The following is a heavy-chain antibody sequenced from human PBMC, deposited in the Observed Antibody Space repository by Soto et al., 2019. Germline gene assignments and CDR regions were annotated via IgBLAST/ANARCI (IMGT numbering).Heavy chain of an antibody. D-gene: IGHD1-26*01. Sequence: EMQLVESGGGLVQPGGSLRLSCAASGFNLRAYWVHWVRQAPVKGLVWVSRINGDGTSISYAASVKGRFTISRDNAENSVYLQMSSRRAEDSAVYYWARATPEVGYDYWGQGTLVTVS. CDR1: GFNLRAYW. CDR3: ARATPEVGYDY. CDR2: INGDGTSI. V-gene: IGHV3-74*01. J-gene: IGHJ4*02.